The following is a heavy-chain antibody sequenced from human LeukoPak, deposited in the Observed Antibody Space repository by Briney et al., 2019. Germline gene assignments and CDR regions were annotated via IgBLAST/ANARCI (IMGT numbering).Heavy chain of an antibody. J-gene: IGHJ4*02. CDR2: IYSGGST. CDR3: GRQRPGTYTDY. V-gene: IGHV3-66*04. CDR1: GFTVSSNH. D-gene: IGHD3-10*01. Sequence: PGGSLRLSCAASGFTVSSNHMSWVRQAPGKGLEWVSVIYSGGSTYYADSVKGRFTISRDNSKNTLYLQMNSLRAEDTAVYYCGRQRPGTYTDYWGQGTLVTVSS.